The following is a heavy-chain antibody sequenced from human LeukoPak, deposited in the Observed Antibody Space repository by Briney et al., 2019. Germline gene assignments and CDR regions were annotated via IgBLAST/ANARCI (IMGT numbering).Heavy chain of an antibody. V-gene: IGHV1-46*01. CDR3: ARDQEAFDY. J-gene: IGHJ4*02. CDR1: GYSFTSNY. CDR2: IYPRDGST. Sequence: SVKVSCKASGYSFTSNYIHWVRQAPGQGLEWMGMIYPRDGSTSYAQKFQGRVTVTRDTSTSTVHMELSGLRSEDTAVYYCARDQEAFDYWGQGTLVTVSS.